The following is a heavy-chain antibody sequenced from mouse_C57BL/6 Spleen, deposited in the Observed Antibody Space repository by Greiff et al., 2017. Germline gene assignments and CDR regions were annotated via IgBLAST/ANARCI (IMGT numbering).Heavy chain of an antibody. Sequence: VQLQQPGAELVRPGSSVKLSCKASGYTFTSYWMHWVKQRPIQGLEWIGKIDPSDSETNYNQKFKDKATLTVDKSSSTAYMQLSSLTSEDSAVYYCAREGTWYFDYWGQGTTLTVSS. V-gene: IGHV1-52*01. CDR3: AREGTWYFDY. CDR1: GYTFTSYW. J-gene: IGHJ2*01. CDR2: IDPSDSET. D-gene: IGHD3-3*01.